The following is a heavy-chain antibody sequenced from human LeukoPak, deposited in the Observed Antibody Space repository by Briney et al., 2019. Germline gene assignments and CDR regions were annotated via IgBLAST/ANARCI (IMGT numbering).Heavy chain of an antibody. Sequence: KASETLSLTCTVSGGSISSGGYYWSWIRQQPGKGLEWIGYIYYSGSTYYNPSLKSRVTISVDTSKNQFSLKLSSVTAADTAVYYCARQSDGGNWIDYWGQGTLVTVSS. CDR1: GGSISSGGYY. CDR2: IYYSGST. J-gene: IGHJ4*02. CDR3: ARQSDGGNWIDY. V-gene: IGHV4-31*03. D-gene: IGHD4-23*01.